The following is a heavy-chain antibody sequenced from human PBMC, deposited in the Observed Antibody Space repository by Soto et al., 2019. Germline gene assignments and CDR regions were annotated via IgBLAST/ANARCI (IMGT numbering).Heavy chain of an antibody. CDR2: ISYDGSNK. Sequence: GGSLRLSCAASGLTFSSYAMHWVRQAPGKGLEWVAVISYDGSNKYYADSVKGRFTISRDNSKNTLYLQMNSLRAEDTAVYYCARDPKVLWFGELFYFDYWGQGTLVTVSS. CDR3: ARDPKVLWFGELFYFDY. D-gene: IGHD3-10*01. V-gene: IGHV3-30-3*01. J-gene: IGHJ4*02. CDR1: GLTFSSYA.